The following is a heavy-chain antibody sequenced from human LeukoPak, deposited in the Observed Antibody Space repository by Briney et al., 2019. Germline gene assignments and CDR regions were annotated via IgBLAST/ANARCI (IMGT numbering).Heavy chain of an antibody. J-gene: IGHJ5*02. CDR1: GRSISSYY. CDR2: IYTSGST. CDR3: ARLYKRTWFDP. Sequence: PSETLSLTCNVSGRSISSYYWSWIRQPPGKALEWIGYIYTSGSTNYNPSLKSRVTISADTSKNQFSLKRGSVTAADTAVYYCARLYKRTWFDPWGQGTLVTVSS. D-gene: IGHD1-14*01. V-gene: IGHV4-4*09.